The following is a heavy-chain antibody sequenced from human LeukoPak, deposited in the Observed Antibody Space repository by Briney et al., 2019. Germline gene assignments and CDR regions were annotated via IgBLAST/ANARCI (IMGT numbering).Heavy chain of an antibody. CDR3: SRGGSYLSAFDI. J-gene: IGHJ3*02. Sequence: GGSLRLSCAASGFTVSSNYMSWVRQAPGKGLEWVSIIYSGGSTFYADSVKGRFTISRDNSKNTLYLQMNSMRAEDTAVYYCSRGGSYLSAFDIWGQGTMVTVSS. D-gene: IGHD1-26*01. CDR1: GFTVSSNY. V-gene: IGHV3-53*01. CDR2: IYSGGST.